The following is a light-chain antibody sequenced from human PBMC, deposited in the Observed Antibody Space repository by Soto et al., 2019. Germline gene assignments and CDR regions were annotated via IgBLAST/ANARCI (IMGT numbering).Light chain of an antibody. V-gene: IGLV2-8*01. CDR1: SSDVGGYNY. CDR3: SSYAGSNWV. CDR2: EVT. Sequence: QSALTQPPSASGSPGQSVTISCTGTSSDVGGYNYVSWYQQHPGKASKLMIYEVTKRPSGVPDRFSGSRSGNTASLTVSGLQAEDEADYYCSSYAGSNWVFGGGTKLTVL. J-gene: IGLJ3*02.